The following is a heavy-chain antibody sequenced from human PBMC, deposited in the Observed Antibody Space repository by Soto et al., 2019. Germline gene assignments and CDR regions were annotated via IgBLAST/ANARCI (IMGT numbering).Heavy chain of an antibody. D-gene: IGHD4-17*01. V-gene: IGHV3-30*03. Sequence: GGSLRLSCADSGFTFSSYGMHWVRQAPGKGLEWVAVISYDGSNKYYADSVKGRFTISRDNSKNTLYLQMNSLRAEDTAVYYCASGYGDYIFDLNYWGQGTLVTVSS. J-gene: IGHJ4*02. CDR1: GFTFSSYG. CDR3: ASGYGDYIFDLNY. CDR2: ISYDGSNK.